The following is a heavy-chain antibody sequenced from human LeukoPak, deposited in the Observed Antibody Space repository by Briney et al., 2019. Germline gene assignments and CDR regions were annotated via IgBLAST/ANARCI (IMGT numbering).Heavy chain of an antibody. CDR1: GGSIISGSYY. J-gene: IGHJ5*02. V-gene: IGHV4-61*02. CDR3: ARGAVPSGWFDP. CDR2: IYTSGST. Sequence: SQTLSLTCTVSGGSIISGSYYWSWIRQPAGKGLEWIGRIYTSGSTNYNPSLKSRVTISVDTSKNQFSLKLSSVTAADTAVYYCARGAVPSGWFDPWGQGTLVTVSS. D-gene: IGHD6-19*01.